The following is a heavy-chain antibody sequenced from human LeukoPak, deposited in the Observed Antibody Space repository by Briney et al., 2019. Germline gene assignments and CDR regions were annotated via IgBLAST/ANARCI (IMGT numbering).Heavy chain of an antibody. D-gene: IGHD3-10*01. V-gene: IGHV4-39*01. CDR2: IYYSGST. CDR3: ARHEVIGFGELLVWEKRYYFDY. J-gene: IGHJ4*02. Sequence: KPSETLSLTCTVSGGSISSSSYYWGWIRQPPGKGLEWIGSIYYSGSTYYNPSLKSRVTISVDTSKNQFSLKLSSVTAADTAVYYCARHEVIGFGELLVWEKRYYFDYWGQGTLVTVSS. CDR1: GGSISSSSYY.